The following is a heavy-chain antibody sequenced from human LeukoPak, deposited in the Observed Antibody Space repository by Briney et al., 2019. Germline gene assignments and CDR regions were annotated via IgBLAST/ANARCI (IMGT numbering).Heavy chain of an antibody. CDR1: GGTFSSYA. CDR2: IIPIFGTE. J-gene: IGHJ3*02. CDR3: ARGNIVVVPAAIALESAFDI. D-gene: IGHD2-2*01. V-gene: IGHV1-69*13. Sequence: SVNVSCKACGGTFSSYAISWVRPAAGKGVEWMGGIIPIFGTENYEQKLQGRITITADESTSTAYMELSSLRSEDTAVYYCARGNIVVVPAAIALESAFDIWGQGTMVTVSS.